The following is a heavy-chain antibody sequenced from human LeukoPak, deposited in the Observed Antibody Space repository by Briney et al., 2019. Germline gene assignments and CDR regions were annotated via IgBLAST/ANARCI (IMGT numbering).Heavy chain of an antibody. CDR2: IYYSGST. J-gene: IGHJ4*02. CDR3: ARHGSITGTKD. CDR1: GGSISSYY. V-gene: IGHV4-59*08. D-gene: IGHD1-14*01. Sequence: PSETLSLTCTVSGGSISSYYWSWIRQPPVKGLEWIGYIYYSGSTNYNPSLKSRVTISVDTSKNQFSLKLSSVTAADTAVYYCARHGSITGTKDWGQGTLVTVSS.